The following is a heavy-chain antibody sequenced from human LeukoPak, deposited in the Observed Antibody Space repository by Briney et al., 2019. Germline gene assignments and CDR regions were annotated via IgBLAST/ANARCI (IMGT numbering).Heavy chain of an antibody. CDR3: ARVTGTRLYYYYYYYMDV. Sequence: ASVKVSCKASGYTFTNSDINWVRQAPGQGLEWMGWVNPDSGNTGYAQKFQGRVTITRNTSVTTAYMELNSLTSEDTAVYYCARVTGTRLYYYYYYYMDVWGKGTTVTVSS. V-gene: IGHV1-8*03. D-gene: IGHD1/OR15-1a*01. CDR1: GYTFTNSD. CDR2: VNPDSGNT. J-gene: IGHJ6*03.